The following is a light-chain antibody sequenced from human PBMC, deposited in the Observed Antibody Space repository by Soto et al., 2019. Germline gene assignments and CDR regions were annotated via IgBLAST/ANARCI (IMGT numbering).Light chain of an antibody. V-gene: IGKV3-11*01. CDR2: DAS. J-gene: IGKJ5*01. CDR3: QQRSNWPVT. CDR1: QSVSSY. Sequence: EIVLTQSPATLSLSPGERATLSCRASQSVSSYLAWYQQKPGRAPRLLIYDASNRATGIPARFSGSGSGTDFTLTISGLEPEDFAVYYCQQRSNWPVTFGQGTRLEIK.